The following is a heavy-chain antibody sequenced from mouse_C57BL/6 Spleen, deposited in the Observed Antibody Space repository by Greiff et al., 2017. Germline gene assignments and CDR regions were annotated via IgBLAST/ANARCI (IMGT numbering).Heavy chain of an antibody. CDR2: ISYDGSN. CDR3: ERERIYYYGSSYETY. Sequence: EVQLVESGPGLVKPSQSLSLTCSVTGYSITSGYYWNWIRQFPGNKLEWMGYISYDGSNNYNPSLKNRISITRDTSKNPFFLKLHSVTTEDTATYYCERERIYYYGSSYETYWGQGTTLTVSS. V-gene: IGHV3-6*01. CDR1: GYSITSGYY. D-gene: IGHD1-1*01. J-gene: IGHJ2*01.